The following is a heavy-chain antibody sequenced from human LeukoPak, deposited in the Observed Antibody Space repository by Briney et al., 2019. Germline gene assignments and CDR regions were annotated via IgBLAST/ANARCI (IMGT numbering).Heavy chain of an antibody. D-gene: IGHD4-17*01. CDR1: GFTFSSYD. CDR3: AREGGDRWYFDL. Sequence: PGGSLRLSCAASGFTFSSYDMHWVRQATGKGLEWVSAIGTAGDTYYPGSVKGRFTISRENAKNSLYLQMNSLRAGEPAAYYCAREGGDRWYFDLWGRGTLVTVSS. J-gene: IGHJ2*01. CDR2: IGTAGDT. V-gene: IGHV3-13*01.